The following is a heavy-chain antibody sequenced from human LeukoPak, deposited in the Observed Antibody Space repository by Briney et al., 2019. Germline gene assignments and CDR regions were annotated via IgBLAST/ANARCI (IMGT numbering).Heavy chain of an antibody. CDR1: GYTFTSYG. J-gene: IGHJ4*02. V-gene: IGHV1-18*01. CDR2: ISAYNGNT. Sequence: ASVKVSCKASGYTFTSYGISWVRQAPGQGLEWMGWISAYNGNTNYAQKFQGRVTMTRDTSINTAYMELSSLRSDDTAVYYCARGSVYDFWNGYLTFDYWGQGTLVTVSS. CDR3: ARGSVYDFWNGYLTFDY. D-gene: IGHD3-3*01.